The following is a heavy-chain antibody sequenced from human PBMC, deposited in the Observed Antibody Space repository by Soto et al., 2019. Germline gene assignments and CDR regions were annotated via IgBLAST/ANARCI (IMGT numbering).Heavy chain of an antibody. J-gene: IGHJ4*03. Sequence: LTLSCAASGVKLSSYRMYWFRQAPGKGLEWVANIKQDGSAKYYVDSVKGRFTISRDNAKNSLYLQMNSQRRVDTALTYSPRGYRCYIRQWGQRHLGTV. CDR1: GVKLSSYR. CDR3: PRGYRCYIRQ. V-gene: IGHV3-7*01. CDR2: IKQDGSAK. D-gene: IGHD5-12*01.